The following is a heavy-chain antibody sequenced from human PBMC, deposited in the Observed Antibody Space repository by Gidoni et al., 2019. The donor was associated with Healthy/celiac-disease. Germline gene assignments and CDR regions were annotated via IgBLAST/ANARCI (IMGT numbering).Heavy chain of an antibody. Sequence: QVQLQQWGAGLLKPSETLSLTCAVYGGSFRGYYWSWIRQPPGKGLEWIGEINHSGSTNYNPSLKSRVTISVDTSKNQFSLKLSSVTAADTAVYYCARVTIPIAVAGPGYDYWGQGTLVTVSS. J-gene: IGHJ4*02. D-gene: IGHD6-19*01. V-gene: IGHV4-34*01. CDR3: ARVTIPIAVAGPGYDY. CDR1: GGSFRGYY. CDR2: INHSGST.